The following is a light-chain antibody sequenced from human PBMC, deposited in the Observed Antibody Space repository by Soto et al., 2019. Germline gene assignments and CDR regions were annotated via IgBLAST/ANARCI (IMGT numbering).Light chain of an antibody. J-gene: IGKJ5*01. V-gene: IGKV1-16*01. CDR1: RNIDNY. CDR2: AAS. Sequence: DIQLTQSPSSLSASLGDRVTISCRASRNIDNYLHWYQQKSGKAPEALIYAASSLQSGVPSRFSGSGSGTDFTLTISSLQPEDFATYYCQQLHDYPITCGQGTRLEIK. CDR3: QQLHDYPIT.